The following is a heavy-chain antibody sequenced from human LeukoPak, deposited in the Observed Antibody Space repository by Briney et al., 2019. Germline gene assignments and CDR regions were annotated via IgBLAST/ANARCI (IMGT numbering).Heavy chain of an antibody. CDR3: ARDLRHQLLYCLDY. CDR2: ISGSGGST. CDR1: GFTFNSYA. J-gene: IGHJ4*02. V-gene: IGHV3-23*01. Sequence: GGSLRLSCAASGFTFNSYAMNWVRQAPGKGLEWVSGISGSGGSTYHADSMKGRFTISRDNSKNTLYLRMNSLRAEDTAVYYCARDLRHQLLYCLDYWGQGTLVTVSS. D-gene: IGHD2-2*02.